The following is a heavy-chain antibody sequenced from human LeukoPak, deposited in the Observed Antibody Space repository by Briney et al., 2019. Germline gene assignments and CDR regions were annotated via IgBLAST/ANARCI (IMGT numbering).Heavy chain of an antibody. Sequence: ASXXVSCKASGYTFTSYDINWVRQATGQGLEWMGWMNPNSGNTGYAQKFQGRVTITRNTSIRTAYMELSSLRSEDTAVYYCARGVRFSHYYYMDVWGKGTTVTVSS. D-gene: IGHD3-3*01. CDR3: ARGVRFSHYYYMDV. CDR2: MNPNSGNT. J-gene: IGHJ6*03. V-gene: IGHV1-8*03. CDR1: GYTFTSYD.